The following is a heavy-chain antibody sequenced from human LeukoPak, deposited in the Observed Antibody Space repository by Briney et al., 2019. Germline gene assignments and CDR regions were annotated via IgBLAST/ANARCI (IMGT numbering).Heavy chain of an antibody. Sequence: SVKVSCTASGGTFSSYAISWVRQAPGQGLEWMGGIIPIFGTANYAQKLQGRVTITADESTSTAYMELSSLRSEDTAVYYCARRAPNPDFWSGYSYYGMDVWGQGTTVTVSS. CDR1: GGTFSSYA. D-gene: IGHD3-3*01. J-gene: IGHJ6*02. V-gene: IGHV1-69*13. CDR3: ARRAPNPDFWSGYSYYGMDV. CDR2: IIPIFGTA.